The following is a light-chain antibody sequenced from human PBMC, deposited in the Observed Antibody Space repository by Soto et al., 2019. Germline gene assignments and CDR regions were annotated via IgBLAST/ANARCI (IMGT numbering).Light chain of an antibody. V-gene: IGKV3-20*01. Sequence: MTQSPATLSVSPGERATLSCRASQSVSSNLAWYQQKHGQAPRLLIHGASNRDTGIPARFSGSGSGTGFTLTISRMEPEDFAVYCCQQYGSSPRTFGQGTKVDIK. CDR1: QSVSSN. J-gene: IGKJ1*01. CDR3: QQYGSSPRT. CDR2: GAS.